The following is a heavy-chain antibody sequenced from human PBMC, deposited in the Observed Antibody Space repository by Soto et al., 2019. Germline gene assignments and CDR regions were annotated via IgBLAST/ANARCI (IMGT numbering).Heavy chain of an antibody. D-gene: IGHD4-4*01. CDR1: GITISNYF. CDR3: VAGVQYYAMGV. Sequence: QVQLVESVGGVVQPGRSLRVSCAASGITISNYFMYWVRQAPGKGLEWVASISYDGSNKHYSDSVKGRFTISRDNSKNTLYLQMSSLRDEDTAVYYCVAGVQYYAMGVWGQGTTVAVSS. CDR2: ISYDGSNK. V-gene: IGHV3-30-3*01. J-gene: IGHJ6*02.